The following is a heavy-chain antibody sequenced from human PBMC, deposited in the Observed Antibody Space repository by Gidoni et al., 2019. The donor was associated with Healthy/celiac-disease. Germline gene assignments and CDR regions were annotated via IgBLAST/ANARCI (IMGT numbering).Heavy chain of an antibody. CDR3: ARGPVAGTGAKSFDY. CDR1: GGSFSGYY. J-gene: IGHJ4*02. V-gene: IGHV4-34*01. CDR2: INHSGST. D-gene: IGHD6-19*01. Sequence: QVQLQQWGAGLLKPSETLSLTCAVYGGSFSGYYWSWIRQPPGKGLEWIGEINHSGSTNYNPSLKSRVTISVDTSKNQFSLKLSSVTAADTAVYYCARGPVAGTGAKSFDYWGQGTLVTVSS.